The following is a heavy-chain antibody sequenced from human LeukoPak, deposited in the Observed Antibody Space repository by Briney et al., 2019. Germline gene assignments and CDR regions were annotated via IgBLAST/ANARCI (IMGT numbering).Heavy chain of an antibody. CDR2: ISYDGSNK. J-gene: IGHJ6*02. CDR3: ARGGCSTSCYHYYYGMDV. Sequence: PGGSLRLSCAASGFTFSSYAMHWVRQAPGKGLEWVAVISYDGSNKYYADSVKGRFTISRDNSKNTLYLQMNSLRAEDTAVYYCARGGCSTSCYHYYYGMDVWGQGTTVTVSS. V-gene: IGHV3-30*04. D-gene: IGHD2-2*01. CDR1: GFTFSSYA.